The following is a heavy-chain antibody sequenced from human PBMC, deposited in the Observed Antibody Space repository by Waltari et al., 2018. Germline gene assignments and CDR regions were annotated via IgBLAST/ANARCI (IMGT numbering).Heavy chain of an antibody. CDR1: GFSLSTSGVG. CDR3: AHRRGKGASAVQRDYFDY. D-gene: IGHD6-13*01. V-gene: IGHV2-5*01. Sequence: QITLKESGPTLVKPTQTLTLTCTFSGFSLSTSGVGVGWIRQPTGKALEWLALIYWNDDKRYSPSLKGRLTITKDNSKNQVVITMTNMDPVDTATYYCAHRRGKGASAVQRDYFDYWGQGTLVTVSS. J-gene: IGHJ4*02. CDR2: IYWNDDK.